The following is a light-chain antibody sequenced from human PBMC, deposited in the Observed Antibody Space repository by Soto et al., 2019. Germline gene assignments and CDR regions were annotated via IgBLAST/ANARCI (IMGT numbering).Light chain of an antibody. CDR2: G. CDR1: SSNIGAGYP. Sequence: QSVLTQPTSVSGAPGQRVTISCTGSSSNIGAGYPVHWYQQLPGTAPKLLVAGNRPSGVSDRFSVSKSGPSATLAITGLHAEDEADYYCQSYDSSLSRRWVLGGGTKVTVL. CDR3: QSYDSSLSRRWV. V-gene: IGLV1-40*01. J-gene: IGLJ3*02.